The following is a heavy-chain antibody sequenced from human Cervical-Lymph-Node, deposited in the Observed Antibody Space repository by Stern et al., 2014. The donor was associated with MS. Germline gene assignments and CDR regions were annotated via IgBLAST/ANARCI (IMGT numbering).Heavy chain of an antibody. CDR2: ISRSGDTI. Sequence: VQLVESGGGLVKPGESQRLSCAASGFTFTDHYMSWVRQAPGKGLEWVSYISRSGDTIYYADSVKGRFTISRDIVKNSLYLQMNSLRAEDAALYYCARGGSAYYYGMDVWGQGTAVTVSS. V-gene: IGHV3-11*01. CDR3: ARGGSAYYYGMDV. CDR1: GFTFTDHY. J-gene: IGHJ6*02.